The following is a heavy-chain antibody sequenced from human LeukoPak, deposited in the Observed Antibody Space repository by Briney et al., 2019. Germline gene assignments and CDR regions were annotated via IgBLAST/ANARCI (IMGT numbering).Heavy chain of an antibody. CDR2: ISSSSSYI. CDR3: ARGYSGYVLDY. V-gene: IGHV3-21*01. Sequence: GGSLRLSCAASGFTFSSYGMHWVRQAPGKGLEWVSSISSSSSYIYYADSVKGRFTISRDNAKNSLYLQMNSLRAEDTAVYYCARGYSGYVLDYWGQGTLVTVSS. J-gene: IGHJ4*02. D-gene: IGHD5-12*01. CDR1: GFTFSSYG.